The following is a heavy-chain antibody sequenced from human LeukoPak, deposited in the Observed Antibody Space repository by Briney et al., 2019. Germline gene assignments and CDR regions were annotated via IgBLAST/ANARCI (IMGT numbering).Heavy chain of an antibody. CDR1: RFTFSRSG. CDR3: AKGGGGYSSSWGANQIGY. CDR2: ISYDGSNK. J-gene: IGHJ4*02. Sequence: GRSLRLSCAPSRFTFSRSGMHWVRHAPGMGLEWVAVISYDGSNKYYTDSVKGRFTISRDNSKNTLYLQMNSLRAEDTAVYYCAKGGGGYSSSWGANQIGYWGQGTLVTVSS. V-gene: IGHV3-30*18. D-gene: IGHD6-13*01.